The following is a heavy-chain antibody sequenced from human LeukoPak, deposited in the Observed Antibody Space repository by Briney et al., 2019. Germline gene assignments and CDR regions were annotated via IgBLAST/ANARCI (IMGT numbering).Heavy chain of an antibody. CDR1: GFTFSSYW. CDR2: INSDGSST. D-gene: IGHD3-10*01. V-gene: IGHV3-74*01. Sequence: GGSLRLSCAASGFTFSSYWMHWVRQAPGKGLVWVSRINSDGSSTSYADSVKGRFTISRDNAKNTLYLQMNSLRAEDTAVYHCAREYRGLYFDYWGQGTLVTVSS. CDR3: AREYRGLYFDY. J-gene: IGHJ4*02.